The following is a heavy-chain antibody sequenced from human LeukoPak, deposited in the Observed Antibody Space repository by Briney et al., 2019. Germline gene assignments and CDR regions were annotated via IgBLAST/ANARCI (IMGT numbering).Heavy chain of an antibody. Sequence: GASVKVSCKASGYTFTGYYMHWVRQAPGQGLAWMGWINPNSGGTNYAQKFQGRVTMTRDTPISTAYMELSRLRSDDTAVYYCARDSSGWYIDYWGQGTLVTVSS. J-gene: IGHJ4*02. CDR3: ARDSSGWYIDY. CDR1: GYTFTGYY. D-gene: IGHD6-19*01. CDR2: INPNSGGT. V-gene: IGHV1-2*02.